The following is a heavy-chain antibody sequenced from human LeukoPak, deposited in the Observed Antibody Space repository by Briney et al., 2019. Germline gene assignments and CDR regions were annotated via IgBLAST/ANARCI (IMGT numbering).Heavy chain of an antibody. CDR3: ARLYLPATRFDY. D-gene: IGHD5-24*01. CDR2: MHTSGIT. Sequence: SETLSLTCTVSGGSISSYYWSWIRQPAGKGLEWIGRMHTSGITNYNPSLKSRVTMSGDTSKNQISLKLTSVTAADTAVYYCARLYLPATRFDYWGQGTLVTVSS. J-gene: IGHJ4*02. V-gene: IGHV4-4*07. CDR1: GGSISSYY.